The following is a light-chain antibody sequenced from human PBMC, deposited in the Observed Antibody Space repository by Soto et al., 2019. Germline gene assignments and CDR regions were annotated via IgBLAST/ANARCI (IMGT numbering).Light chain of an antibody. CDR1: QSIASY. V-gene: IGKV1-39*01. CDR3: QQSSSTPYT. Sequence: DIQMTQSPSSLSASVGDRVTITCRTSQSIASYLNWYQQKPGKAPKLLIYAASTLQIGGTSRFSGSASGKDFTLTISSLQPEDFATYYCQQSSSTPYTFGQGTKLETK. J-gene: IGKJ2*01. CDR2: AAS.